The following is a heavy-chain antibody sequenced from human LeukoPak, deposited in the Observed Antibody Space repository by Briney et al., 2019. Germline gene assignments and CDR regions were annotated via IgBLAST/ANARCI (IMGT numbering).Heavy chain of an antibody. CDR1: GGSFSGYY. D-gene: IGHD3-9*01. CDR3: AKEYKYYDILTGYLN. J-gene: IGHJ4*02. Sequence: ETLSLTCAVYGGSFSGYYWSWIRQPPGKGLEWVSAISGTGNRTYYADSVKGRFTISRDNSKNTLYLQMNSLRAEDTAVYYCAKEYKYYDILTGYLNWGQGTLVTVSS. CDR2: ISGTGNRT. V-gene: IGHV3-23*01.